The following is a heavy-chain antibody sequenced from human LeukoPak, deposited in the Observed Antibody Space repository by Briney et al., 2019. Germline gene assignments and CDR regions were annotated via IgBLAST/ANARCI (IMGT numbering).Heavy chain of an antibody. J-gene: IGHJ4*02. V-gene: IGHV3-7*01. Sequence: PGGSLRLSCAASGFTFSSYWMSWVRQAPGKGLEWVANIKQDGSEKYYVDSVKGRFIISRDNAKNSLYLQMNSWRAEETAVYYCARDESTYYDFGGGYRGGGDFDYWGQGTLVTVSS. D-gene: IGHD3-3*01. CDR2: IKQDGSEK. CDR3: ARDESTYYDFGGGYRGGGDFDY. CDR1: GFTFSSYW.